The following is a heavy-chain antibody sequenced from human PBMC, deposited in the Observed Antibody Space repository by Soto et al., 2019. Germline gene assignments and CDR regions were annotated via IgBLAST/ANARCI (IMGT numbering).Heavy chain of an antibody. J-gene: IGHJ6*02. D-gene: IGHD2-15*01. Sequence: QVQLQESGPGLVKPSQTLSLTCTVSGGSISSGGYYWSWIRQHPGKGLEWIGYIYYSGSIYYNPSLKSRGTIXVXTXQNQFSLNLSSVTAADTAVYYCARGGYCSGGSCYFYYYGMDVWGQGTTVTVSS. V-gene: IGHV4-31*03. CDR3: ARGGYCSGGSCYFYYYGMDV. CDR2: IYYSGSI. CDR1: GGSISSGGYY.